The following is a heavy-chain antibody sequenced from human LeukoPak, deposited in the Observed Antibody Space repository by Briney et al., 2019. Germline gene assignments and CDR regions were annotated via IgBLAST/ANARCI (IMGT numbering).Heavy chain of an antibody. CDR3: VREDSSTYHPFDY. CDR2: MYTSGNT. D-gene: IGHD2/OR15-2a*01. Sequence: PSETLSLTCTVSGGSISSYYWNWIRQPAGKGLEWIGRMYTSGNTNENPSLKNRITMSLDMSKNQFSLKLRSVTAADTAVYYCVREDSSTYHPFDYWGQGALVTVSS. V-gene: IGHV4-4*07. J-gene: IGHJ4*02. CDR1: GGSISSYY.